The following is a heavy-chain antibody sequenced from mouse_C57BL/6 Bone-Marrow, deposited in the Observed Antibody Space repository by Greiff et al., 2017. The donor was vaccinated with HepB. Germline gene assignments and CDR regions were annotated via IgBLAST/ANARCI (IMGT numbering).Heavy chain of an antibody. CDR3: ARNRVYYYGSSPRYFDV. CDR1: GFTFTDYY. Sequence: VQLKQSGPVLVKPGPSVKISCKASGFTFTDYYMHWVKQSHGKSLEWIGLVYPYNGGTSSNQKFKGKATLTVDTSSSTAYMELNSLTSEDSAVYYCARNRVYYYGSSPRYFDVWGTGTTVTVSS. J-gene: IGHJ1*03. D-gene: IGHD1-1*01. CDR2: VYPYNGGT. V-gene: IGHV1-36*01.